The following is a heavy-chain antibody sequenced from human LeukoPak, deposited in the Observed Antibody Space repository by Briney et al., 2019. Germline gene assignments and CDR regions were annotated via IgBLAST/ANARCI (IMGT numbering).Heavy chain of an antibody. CDR1: GGSISSYY. V-gene: IGHV4-59*01. J-gene: IGHJ4*02. CDR3: ARLIKGVFY. CDR2: TYYSGST. D-gene: IGHD5-24*01. Sequence: KPSETLSLTCTVSGGSISSYYWSWIRQPPGKGLEWIGYTYYSGSTNYNPSLKSRVTISVDTSKNQFSLKLSSVTAADTAVYYCARLIKGVFYWGQGTLVTVSS.